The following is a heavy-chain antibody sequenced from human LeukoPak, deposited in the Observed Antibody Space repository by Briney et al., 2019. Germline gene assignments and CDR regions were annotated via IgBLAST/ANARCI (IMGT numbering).Heavy chain of an antibody. J-gene: IGHJ4*02. CDR3: AREDGAGYFDY. D-gene: IGHD3-16*01. CDR2: IKQDGSEK. CDR1: GFTFSSYS. Sequence: GGSLRLSCAASGFTFSSYSMNWVRQAPGKGLEWVANIKQDGSEKYYVDSVKGRFTISRDNAKNSLYLQMNSLRAEDTAVYYCAREDGAGYFDYWGQGTLVTVSS. V-gene: IGHV3-7*01.